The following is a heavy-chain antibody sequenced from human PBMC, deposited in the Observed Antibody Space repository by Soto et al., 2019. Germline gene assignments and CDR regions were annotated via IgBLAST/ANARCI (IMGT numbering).Heavy chain of an antibody. CDR2: INDYGTTI. V-gene: IGHV3-74*01. J-gene: IGHJ4*02. D-gene: IGHD6-13*01. CDR3: AKDLLAAAGTYYFAF. Sequence: GGSLRLSCAASGFNLGSYWMHWVRQAPGKGLVWVSRINDYGTTINYAESVEGRFTISRDDAKSEVYLQMNNLRAEDTAVYYCAKDLLAAAGTYYFAFWGQGTLVTVSS. CDR1: GFNLGSYW.